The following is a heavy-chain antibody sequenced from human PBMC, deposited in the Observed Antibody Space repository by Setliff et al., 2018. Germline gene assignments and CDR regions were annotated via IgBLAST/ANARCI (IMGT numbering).Heavy chain of an antibody. D-gene: IGHD3-10*01. J-gene: IGHJ4*02. CDR2: IIPIFGTA. CDR1: GGTFISYA. V-gene: IGHV1-69*05. CDR3: ARGRSLLWFGELSRPYYFDY. Sequence: SCKASGGTFISYAISWVRQAPGQGLEWMGGIIPIFGTANYAQKFQGRVTITTDESTSTAYMELSSLRSEDTAVYYCARGRSLLWFGELSRPYYFDYWGQGTLVTVSS.